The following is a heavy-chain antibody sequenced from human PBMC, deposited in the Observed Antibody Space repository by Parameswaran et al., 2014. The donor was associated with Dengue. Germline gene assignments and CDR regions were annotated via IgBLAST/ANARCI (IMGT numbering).Heavy chain of an antibody. CDR3: ARDAAVSRDSDWLSCPDN. CDR2: INWHGGSA. D-gene: IGHD3-9*01. J-gene: IGHJ4*02. V-gene: IGHV3-20*03. Sequence: PGNGAWEWVSSINWHGGSAAYAGSVMGRFTISRDDAKNSVYLQMNNLRVDDTAFYYCARDAAVSRDSDWLSCPDNWGQGTLVTVSS.